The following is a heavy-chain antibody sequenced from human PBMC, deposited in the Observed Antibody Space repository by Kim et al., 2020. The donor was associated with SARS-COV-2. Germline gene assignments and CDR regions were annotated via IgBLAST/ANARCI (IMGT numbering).Heavy chain of an antibody. V-gene: IGHV4-34*01. CDR3: ASHNLANTYYYGMDV. D-gene: IGHD5-12*01. Sequence: SETLSLTCAVYGGSFSGYYWSWIRQPPGKGLEWIGEINHSGSTNYNPSLKSRVTISVDTSKNQFSLKLSSVTAADTAVYYCASHNLANTYYYGMDVWGQGTTVTVSS. J-gene: IGHJ6*02. CDR2: INHSGST. CDR1: GGSFSGYY.